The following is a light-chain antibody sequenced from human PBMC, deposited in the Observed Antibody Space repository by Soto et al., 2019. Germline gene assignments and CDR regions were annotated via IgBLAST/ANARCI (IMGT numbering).Light chain of an antibody. Sequence: DVLMTQSPLSLPVTLGQPASISCRSSQSLVYSDGNTDLNWFQQRPGQSPRRLIYKVSNRDSGVPDRFSGSGSGTDFRLTISRVEAEDVGVNYCMQGTHWTRGTFGQGTRLEIK. CDR1: QSLVYSDGNTD. CDR2: KVS. J-gene: IGKJ5*01. V-gene: IGKV2-30*01. CDR3: MQGTHWTRGT.